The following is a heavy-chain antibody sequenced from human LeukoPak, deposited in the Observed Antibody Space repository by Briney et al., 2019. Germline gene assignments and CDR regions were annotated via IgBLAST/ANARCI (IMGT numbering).Heavy chain of an antibody. CDR3: ARDYGGSYYVDY. V-gene: IGHV3-33*01. CDR2: IWYDGSNK. Sequence: GGSLRLSCVASGFTFSSYGMHWVRQAPGKGLEWVAVIWYDGSNKYYADSVKGRFTISRDNSKNTLFLQMSSLRAEDTAVYYCARDYGGSYYVDYWGLGMLVTVSS. CDR1: GFTFSSYG. D-gene: IGHD4/OR15-4a*01. J-gene: IGHJ4*02.